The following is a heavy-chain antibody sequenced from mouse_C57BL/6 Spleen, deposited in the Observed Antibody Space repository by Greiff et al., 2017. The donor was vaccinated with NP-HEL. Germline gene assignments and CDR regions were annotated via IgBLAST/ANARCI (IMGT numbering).Heavy chain of an antibody. D-gene: IGHD1-1*01. J-gene: IGHJ2*01. CDR2: ISSGSSTI. CDR1: GFTFSDYG. V-gene: IGHV5-17*01. Sequence: EVKLMESGGGLVKPGGSLKLSCAASGFTFSDYGMHWVRQAPEKGLEWVAYISSGSSTIYYADTVKGRFTISRDNAKNTLFLQMTSLRSEDTAMYYCAREGSITTVVDYWGQGTTLTVSS. CDR3: AREGSITTVVDY.